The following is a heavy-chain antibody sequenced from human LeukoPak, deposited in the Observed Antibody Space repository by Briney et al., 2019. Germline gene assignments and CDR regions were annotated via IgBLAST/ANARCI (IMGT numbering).Heavy chain of an antibody. CDR1: GFTFSNYA. CDR2: VSYDGSNK. V-gene: IGHV3-30*04. CDR3: AKVRAPSGWFNSDY. J-gene: IGHJ4*02. D-gene: IGHD6-19*01. Sequence: GGSLRLSCAASGFTFSNYAMHWVRQAPDKGLEWVAVVSYDGSNKYYADSVKGRFTVSRDNSKNTLYLQMNSLRVEDTAAYYCAKVRAPSGWFNSDYWGQGTLVTVSS.